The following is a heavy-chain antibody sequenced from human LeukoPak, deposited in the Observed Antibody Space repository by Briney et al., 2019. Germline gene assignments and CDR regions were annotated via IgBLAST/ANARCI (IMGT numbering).Heavy chain of an antibody. CDR2: ISAYNGNT. D-gene: IGHD2-2*01. CDR3: ARDLMYCSSTSCYGIWFDR. CDR1: GYTFTSYG. Sequence: GASVTVSCKGSGYTFTSYGISWVGQAPGQGLEWMGWISAYNGNTNYAQKLQGRVTMTTDTSTSTAYMELRSLRSDDTAVYYCARDLMYCSSTSCYGIWFDRWGQGTLVTVSS. J-gene: IGHJ5*02. V-gene: IGHV1-18*04.